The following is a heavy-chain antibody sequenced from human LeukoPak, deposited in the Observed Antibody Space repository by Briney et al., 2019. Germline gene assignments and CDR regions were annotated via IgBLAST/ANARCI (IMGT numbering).Heavy chain of an antibody. Sequence: ASVKVSCKASGYTFTGYYMHWVRQAAGQGLEWMGWINPSSGDTNYAQKFQGRVTMTRDTSISTAYMELSSLRSDDTAVYYCARRSTSSWSWFDPWGQGTLVTVSS. CDR1: GYTFTGYY. J-gene: IGHJ5*02. V-gene: IGHV1-2*02. CDR3: ARRSTSSWSWFDP. D-gene: IGHD6-6*01. CDR2: INPSSGDT.